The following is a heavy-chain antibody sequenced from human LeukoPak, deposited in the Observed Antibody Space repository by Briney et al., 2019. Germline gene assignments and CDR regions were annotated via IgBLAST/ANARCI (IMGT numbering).Heavy chain of an antibody. V-gene: IGHV3-9*01. J-gene: IGHJ4*02. Sequence: GRSLRLSCAASGFTFHNYAMHWVRQAPGKGLEWVSGVSWNSGTIGYADSVKGRFTVSRDNAKNTLYLQVNNLRAEDTAVYYCARGPNSNWSGLDFWGQGTLLTVSS. CDR1: GFTFHNYA. CDR2: VSWNSGTI. CDR3: ARGPNSNWSGLDF. D-gene: IGHD6-6*01.